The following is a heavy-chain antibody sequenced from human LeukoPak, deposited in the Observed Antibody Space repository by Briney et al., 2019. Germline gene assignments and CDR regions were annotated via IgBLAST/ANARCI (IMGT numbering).Heavy chain of an antibody. CDR3: AREGLTNWFDP. V-gene: IGHV3-30*03. D-gene: IGHD7-27*01. CDR1: GFTFSSYG. J-gene: IGHJ5*02. Sequence: PGGSLRLSCAASGFTFSSYGMHWVRQAPGKGLEWVAVISYDGSNKYYADSVKGRFTISRDNSKNTLYLQMNSLRAEDTAVYYCAREGLTNWFDPWGQGTLVTVSS. CDR2: ISYDGSNK.